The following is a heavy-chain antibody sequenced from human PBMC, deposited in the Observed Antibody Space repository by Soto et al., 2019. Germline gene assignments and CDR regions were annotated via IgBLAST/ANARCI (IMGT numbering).Heavy chain of an antibody. CDR3: ARDGGHTPTERNWFDP. CDR1: GGTFSSYA. J-gene: IGHJ5*02. V-gene: IGHV1-69*01. D-gene: IGHD3-3*01. CDR2: IIPIFGTA. Sequence: QVQLVQSGAEVKKPGSSVKVSCKASGGTFSSYAISWVRQAPGQGLEWMGGIIPIFGTANYAQKFQGRVTITADESTSTAYIELSSLRSEDTAVYYCARDGGHTPTERNWFDPWGQGTLVTVSS.